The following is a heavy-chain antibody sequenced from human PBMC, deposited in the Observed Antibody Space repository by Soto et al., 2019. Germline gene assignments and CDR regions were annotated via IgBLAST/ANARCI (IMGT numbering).Heavy chain of an antibody. V-gene: IGHV3-30*18. J-gene: IGHJ3*02. Sequence: QVQLVESGGGVVQPGKSLRLSCAASGFTFSSYAMHWVRQAPGKGLEWVAIISYDGSNKYYADSVKGRFTISRDNSKNTLYLQMNSLRAEDTAVYYCAKVLLWFGESHDAFDIWGQGTMVTVSS. CDR1: GFTFSSYA. CDR2: ISYDGSNK. D-gene: IGHD3-10*01. CDR3: AKVLLWFGESHDAFDI.